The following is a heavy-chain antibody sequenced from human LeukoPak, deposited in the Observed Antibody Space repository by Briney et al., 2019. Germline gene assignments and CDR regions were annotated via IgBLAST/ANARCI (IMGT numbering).Heavy chain of an antibody. Sequence: GGSLRLSCAASGFTFSSYGMHWVRQAPGKGLEWVAVIWYDGSNKYYADSVKGRFTISRDNSKNTLYLQVNSLRAEDTAVYYCARDGGYGGKSMGSGDYWGQGTLVTVSS. CDR1: GFTFSSYG. CDR3: ARDGGYGGKSMGSGDY. J-gene: IGHJ4*02. CDR2: IWYDGSNK. V-gene: IGHV3-33*01. D-gene: IGHD4-23*01.